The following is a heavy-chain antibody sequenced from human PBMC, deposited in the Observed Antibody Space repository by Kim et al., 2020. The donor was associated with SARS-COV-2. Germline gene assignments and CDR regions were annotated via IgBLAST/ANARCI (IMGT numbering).Heavy chain of an antibody. CDR2: IYPGDSDT. J-gene: IGHJ6*02. CDR3: ARQGMTSSSSGLYYYYGMDV. D-gene: IGHD6-6*01. CDR1: GYSFTSYW. Sequence: GESLKISCKGSGYSFTSYWIGWVRQMPGKGLEWMGIIYPGDSDTRYSPSFQGQVTISADKSISTAYLQWSSLKASDTAMYYCARQGMTSSSSGLYYYYGMDVWGQGTTVTVSS. V-gene: IGHV5-51*01.